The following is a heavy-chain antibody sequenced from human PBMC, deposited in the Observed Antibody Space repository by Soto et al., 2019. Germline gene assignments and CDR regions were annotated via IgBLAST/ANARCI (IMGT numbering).Heavy chain of an antibody. D-gene: IGHD6-13*01. CDR2: IGGSGITP. J-gene: IGHJ4*02. CDR3: AKAPTAAGTYWVDY. Sequence: EVQLLESGGGLVQPGGSLRLSCAASGFTFSSYSMSWVRQAPGKGLEWVSSIGGSGITPYYADSVKGRFTISRDNSKNTLYLQINTLRAEDTAVYYCAKAPTAAGTYWVDYWGQGTLVTVSS. CDR1: GFTFSSYS. V-gene: IGHV3-23*01.